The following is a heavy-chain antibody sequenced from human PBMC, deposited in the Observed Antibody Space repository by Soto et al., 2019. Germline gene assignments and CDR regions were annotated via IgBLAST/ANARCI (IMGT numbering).Heavy chain of an antibody. J-gene: IGHJ6*04. CDR2: IDPSDSYT. V-gene: IGHV5-10-1*01. Sequence: GESLKISCKGSGYSFTSYWISWVRQMPGKGLEWMGRIDPSDSYTNYSPSFQGHVTISADKSISTAYLQWSSLKASDTAMYYCASSTGGDDVAYYYGIDVWGEGTTVTVYS. CDR1: GYSFTSYW. D-gene: IGHD2-2*01. CDR3: ASSTGGDDVAYYYGIDV.